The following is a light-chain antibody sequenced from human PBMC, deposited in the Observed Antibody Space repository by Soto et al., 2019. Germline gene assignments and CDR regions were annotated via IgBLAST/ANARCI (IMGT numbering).Light chain of an antibody. CDR2: DVS. CDR1: SDSVGGYNF. V-gene: IGLV2-11*01. J-gene: IGLJ2*01. Sequence: QCALTQPRSVSGSPGQSVTISCTGTSDSVGGYNFVSWYQQHPGKVPKLFIYDVSRRPSGVPDRFSGSKSGNTASLTISGLQAEDEADYYCSSYAGSYTLVFGGGTKLTAL. CDR3: SSYAGSYTLV.